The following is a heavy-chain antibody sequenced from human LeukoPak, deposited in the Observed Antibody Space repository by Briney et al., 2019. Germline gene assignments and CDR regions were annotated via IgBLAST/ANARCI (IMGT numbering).Heavy chain of an antibody. CDR3: ARVSSSSGYYFDY. Sequence: PSETLSLTCTVSGGSIDGYYWNWLRQPAGRGLEWIGRIYSKGSTNSNPSLRSRITMSVDTSKSQFSLKVSSVTAADTAVYYCARVSSSSGYYFDYWGQGTLVTVSS. CDR1: GGSIDGYY. V-gene: IGHV4-4*07. CDR2: IYSKGST. D-gene: IGHD6-19*01. J-gene: IGHJ4*02.